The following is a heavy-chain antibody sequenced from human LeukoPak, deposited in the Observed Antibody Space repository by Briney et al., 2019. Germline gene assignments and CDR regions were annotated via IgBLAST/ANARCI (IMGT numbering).Heavy chain of an antibody. D-gene: IGHD2-15*01. CDR3: ARAIGYCSGGSCSLDY. J-gene: IGHJ4*02. V-gene: IGHV4-34*01. CDR2: INHSGST. Sequence: PSETLSLTCTVAGGSINSYYWSWIRQPPGKGLEWIGEINHSGSTNYNPSLKSRVTISVDTSKNQFSLKLSSVTAADTAVYYCARAIGYCSGGSCSLDYWGQGTLVTVSS. CDR1: GGSINSYY.